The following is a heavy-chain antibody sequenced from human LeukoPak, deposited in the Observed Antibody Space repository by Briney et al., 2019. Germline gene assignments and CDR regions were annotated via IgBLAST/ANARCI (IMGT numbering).Heavy chain of an antibody. J-gene: IGHJ4*02. CDR2: VYYSGST. Sequence: PSETLSLTCTVSGDSISSHYWSWIRQPSGKGLEWIGYVYYSGSTNYNPSLKSRVTISVDTSKNQFSLKLSSVTAADAAMYYCARLYHDSSGQYYFDYWGQGTLVTVSS. CDR1: GDSISSHY. V-gene: IGHV4-59*11. D-gene: IGHD3-22*01. CDR3: ARLYHDSSGQYYFDY.